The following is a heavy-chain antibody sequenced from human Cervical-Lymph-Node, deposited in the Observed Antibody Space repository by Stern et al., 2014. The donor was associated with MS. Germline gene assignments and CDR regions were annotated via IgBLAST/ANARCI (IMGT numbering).Heavy chain of an antibody. CDR1: GFSFRRYA. D-gene: IGHD6-13*01. V-gene: IGHV3-33*01. J-gene: IGHJ4*02. CDR2: IWYDGSNP. CDR3: ASAYSSSHYYFDY. Sequence: MQLVESGGGVVQPGRSLRLSCAASGFSFRRYAMHWVRQAPGKGLEWVALIWYDGSNPYYADSVTGRFTISRDNCKNTLYLQMNSLRAEDTAVYYCASAYSSSHYYFDYWGQGTLVTVSS.